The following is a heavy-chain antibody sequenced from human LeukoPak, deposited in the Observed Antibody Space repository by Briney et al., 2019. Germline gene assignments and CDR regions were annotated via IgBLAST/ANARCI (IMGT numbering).Heavy chain of an antibody. CDR3: ARLGHCGETNCYSDFYYMDV. D-gene: IGHD2-21*01. V-gene: IGHV1-69*13. Sequence: WASVKVSCKASGGTFSSYAISWVRQAPGQGLEWTGGIIPVFEKPNYARKFQDRVTITADESTATAYMELSSLTSEDTAIYFCARLGHCGETNCYSDFYYMDVWGKGTTVIVSS. CDR1: GGTFSSYA. CDR2: IIPVFEKP. J-gene: IGHJ6*03.